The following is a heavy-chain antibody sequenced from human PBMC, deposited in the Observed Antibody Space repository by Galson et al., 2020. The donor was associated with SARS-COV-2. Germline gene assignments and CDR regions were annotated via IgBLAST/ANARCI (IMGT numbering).Heavy chain of an antibody. CDR1: GFSFSDYP. CDR3: ARELITNEGLDY. J-gene: IGHJ4*02. D-gene: IGHD1-20*01. Sequence: QAGGSLRLSCASSGFSFSDYPMHWVRQASGKGLEWVALISYDGSNRFYADSVKGRFTISRDNSKNTLYVQMNRLRPEDTAVYFCARELITNEGLDYWGQGTLVTVSS. V-gene: IGHV3-30*04. CDR2: ISYDGSNR.